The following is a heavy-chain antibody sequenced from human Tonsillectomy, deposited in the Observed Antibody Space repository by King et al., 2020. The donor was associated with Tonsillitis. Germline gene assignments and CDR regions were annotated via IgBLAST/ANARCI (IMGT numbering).Heavy chain of an antibody. Sequence: VQLQESGPGLVKPSETLSLTCTVAGGSISSSSYYWGWLRQPPGKGLEWIGSIYYSGSTYSNPSLKSRVTISVDTSKTQVSLKLSSVTAADTAVYYCARLDYDDSSVDYWGQGTLVTVSS. D-gene: IGHD3-22*01. CDR1: GGSISSSSYY. V-gene: IGHV4-39*01. CDR3: ARLDYDDSSVDY. J-gene: IGHJ4*02. CDR2: IYYSGST.